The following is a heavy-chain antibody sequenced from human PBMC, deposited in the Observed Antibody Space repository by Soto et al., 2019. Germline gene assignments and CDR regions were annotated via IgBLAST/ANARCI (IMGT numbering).Heavy chain of an antibody. V-gene: IGHV1-69*12. CDR1: GGTFSTSA. CDR3: ARDKDRQQLGGNYYYILDV. Sequence: QVQLMQSGAEVKKPGSSVKVSCKASGGTFSTSAISWVRQAPGEGLEWVGGIMPVFATPDYAQKFQGRATISADESTTTAYLELTSLTTDDTAVYYWARDKDRQQLGGNYYYILDVWGQGTAITVSS. D-gene: IGHD3-3*02. CDR2: IMPVFATP. J-gene: IGHJ6*02.